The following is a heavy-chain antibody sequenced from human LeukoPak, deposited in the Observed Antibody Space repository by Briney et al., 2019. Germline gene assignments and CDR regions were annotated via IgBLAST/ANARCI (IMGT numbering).Heavy chain of an antibody. CDR3: AREVGYCSGGSCYSGRYFYYYMDV. Sequence: SETLSLTCTVSGGSISSSSYYWGWIRQSPGKGLEWIGSIYYSGSTYYNPSLKSRVTISVDTSKNQFSLKLSSVTAADTAVYYCAREVGYCSGGSCYSGRYFYYYMDVWGKGTTVTVSS. J-gene: IGHJ6*03. D-gene: IGHD2-15*01. CDR1: GGSISSSSYY. CDR2: IYYSGST. V-gene: IGHV4-39*07.